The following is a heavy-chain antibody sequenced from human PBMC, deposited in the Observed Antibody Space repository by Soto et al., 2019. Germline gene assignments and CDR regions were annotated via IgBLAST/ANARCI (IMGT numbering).Heavy chain of an antibody. Sequence: QVQLQESGPGLVKPSQTLSLTCTVSGGSISSGGYYWSWIRQHPGKGLEWIGYIYYSGSTYYNPSLKSRVTISVDTSKNQFSLKLSSVTAADTAVYYCARYHPYYDRSGYYPGGMGAFDIWGQGTMVTVSS. CDR1: GGSISSGGYY. CDR3: ARYHPYYDRSGYYPGGMGAFDI. J-gene: IGHJ3*02. CDR2: IYYSGST. V-gene: IGHV4-31*03. D-gene: IGHD3-22*01.